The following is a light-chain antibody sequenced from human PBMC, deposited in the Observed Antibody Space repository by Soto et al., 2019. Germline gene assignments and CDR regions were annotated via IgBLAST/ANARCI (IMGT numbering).Light chain of an antibody. J-gene: IGKJ5*01. Sequence: NTCRASQNIRNWLAWYQQKPGKAPNPLIYDASSLKSGVPARFSGSGPGTDYTLTLRSLDPEDSAVYFCQQRSTGPSTFAQGTRLEIK. CDR2: DAS. CDR3: QQRSTGPST. V-gene: IGKV1-5*01. CDR1: QNIRNW.